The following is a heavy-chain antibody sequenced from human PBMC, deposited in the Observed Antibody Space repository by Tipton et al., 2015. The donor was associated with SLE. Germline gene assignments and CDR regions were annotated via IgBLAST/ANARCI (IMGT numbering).Heavy chain of an antibody. D-gene: IGHD4-17*01. Sequence: TLSLTCTVSGGSISSGDYYWTWFRQPAGKGLEWIGRIYTTGSTNYSPSLESRVTISADTSKNQFSLKLSSVTAADMAVHYCAKAGRDYGDYLTYDNWGQGTLVTVSS. CDR2: IYTTGST. V-gene: IGHV4-61*02. CDR3: AKAGRDYGDYLTYDN. J-gene: IGHJ4*02. CDR1: GGSISSGDYY.